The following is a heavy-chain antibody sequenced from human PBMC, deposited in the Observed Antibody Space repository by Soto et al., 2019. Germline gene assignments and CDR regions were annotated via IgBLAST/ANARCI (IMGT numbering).Heavy chain of an antibody. CDR2: IYYSGST. CDR1: GGSISSGGYY. V-gene: IGHV4-31*02. CDR3: AREAVEWALDYGSQYWYFDL. J-gene: IGHJ2*01. Sequence: LCGGSISSGGYYWSWIRQHPGKGLEWIGYIYYSGSTYYNPSLKSRVTISVDTSKNQFSLKLSSVTAADTAVYYCAREAVEWALDYGSQYWYFDLWGRGTLVTVSS. D-gene: IGHD3-3*01.